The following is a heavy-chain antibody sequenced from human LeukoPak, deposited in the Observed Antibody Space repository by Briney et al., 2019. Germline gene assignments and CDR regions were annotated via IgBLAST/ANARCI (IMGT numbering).Heavy chain of an antibody. D-gene: IGHD6-19*01. CDR3: ARDWRGSSGWYFDY. CDR2: ISSSSSTI. CDR1: GFTFSSYS. Sequence: GGSLRLSCAASGFTFSSYSMNWVRQAPGKGLEWVSYISSSSSTIYYADSVKGRFNISRDNAKNSLYLQMNSLRDEDTAVYYCARDWRGSSGWYFDYWGQGTLVTVSS. V-gene: IGHV3-48*02. J-gene: IGHJ4*02.